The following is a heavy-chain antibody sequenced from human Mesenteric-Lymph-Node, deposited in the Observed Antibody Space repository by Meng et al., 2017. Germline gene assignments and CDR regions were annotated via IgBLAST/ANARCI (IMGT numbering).Heavy chain of an antibody. V-gene: IGHV3-33*08. J-gene: IGHJ4*02. CDR2: IYYDGSNK. CDR3: ARDLGGWEPPTQTDY. CDR1: GFTFNTYA. Sequence: GESLKISCATSGFTFNTYAMSWVRQAPGKGLEWVAVIYYDGSNKYYRDSVKGRFTISRDNSKNTLYLQMNSLRAEDTAVYYCARDLGGWEPPTQTDYWGQGTLVTVSS. D-gene: IGHD1-26*01.